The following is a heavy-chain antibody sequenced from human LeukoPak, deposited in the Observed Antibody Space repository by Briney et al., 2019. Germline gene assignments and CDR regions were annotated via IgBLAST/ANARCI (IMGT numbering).Heavy chain of an antibody. J-gene: IGHJ4*02. D-gene: IGHD3-10*01. CDR1: GFTFSSYA. CDR2: ISRGGDSP. Sequence: GGSLRLSCAASGFTFSSYAMSWVRQAPGKGLQWVSAISRGGDSPYYVDSVKGRFTISRDNSRNTLYLQMNSLRAEDTAIYYCAKEVYGSGPYYLDYWGQGTLVTVSS. V-gene: IGHV3-23*01. CDR3: AKEVYGSGPYYLDY.